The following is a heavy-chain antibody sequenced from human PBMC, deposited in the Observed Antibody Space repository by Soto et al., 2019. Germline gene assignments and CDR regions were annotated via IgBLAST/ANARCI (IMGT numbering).Heavy chain of an antibody. J-gene: IGHJ4*02. CDR2: ISWNSGSI. CDR3: AKGFSTSCYAAVDY. Sequence: LRLSCAASGFTFDDYAMHWVRQAPGKGLEWVSGISWNSGSIGYADSVKGRFTISRDNAKNSLYLQMNSLRAEDTALYYCAKGFSTSCYAAVDYWGQGNLVTVSS. D-gene: IGHD2-2*01. CDR1: GFTFDDYA. V-gene: IGHV3-9*01.